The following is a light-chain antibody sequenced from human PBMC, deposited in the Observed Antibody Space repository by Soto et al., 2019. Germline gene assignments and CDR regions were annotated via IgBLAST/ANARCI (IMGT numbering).Light chain of an antibody. J-gene: IGLJ2*01. CDR3: SSYTSTTLVV. V-gene: IGLV2-14*01. Sequence: QSALTQPASVSGSPGQSITISCTGTSSDFVSWYQQHPGKAPKLMIYEVSNRPSGVSNRFSGSKSGNTASLTISGLQAEDEADYYCSSYTSTTLVVFGGGTKLTVL. CDR2: EVS. CDR1: SSDF.